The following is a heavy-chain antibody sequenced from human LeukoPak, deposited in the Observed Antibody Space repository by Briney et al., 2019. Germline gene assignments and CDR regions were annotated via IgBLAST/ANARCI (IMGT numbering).Heavy chain of an antibody. CDR2: IHYSGST. CDR1: VDSISSSSYY. D-gene: IGHD2-15*01. V-gene: IGHV4-39*01. J-gene: IGHJ4*02. Sequence: SETLSLTCTVSVDSISSSSYYWGWIRQPPGKGLEWIGNIHYSGSTYYNPSLKSRVTISVDTSKNQFSLKLSSVTAADTAVYYCARVPLRAGCPDYWGQGTLVSVSS. CDR3: ARVPLRAGCPDY.